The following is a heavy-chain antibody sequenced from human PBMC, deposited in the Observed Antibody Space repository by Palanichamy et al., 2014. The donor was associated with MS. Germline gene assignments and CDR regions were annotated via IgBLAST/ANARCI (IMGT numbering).Heavy chain of an antibody. D-gene: IGHD1-7*01. J-gene: IGHJ4*02. CDR2: IFPRDSDT. Sequence: VHGRSPPDSLRISCKGSGYTFTSYWIAWVRQIPGSGLEWMGIIFPRDSDTRYSPSFEGQVTISADTSISTAYLQWNNLKASDTATYYCARGWNSGPSINPYYFDFWGQGTLVTVSS. CDR3: ARGWNSGPSINPYYFDF. CDR1: GYTFTSYW. V-gene: IGHV5-51*03.